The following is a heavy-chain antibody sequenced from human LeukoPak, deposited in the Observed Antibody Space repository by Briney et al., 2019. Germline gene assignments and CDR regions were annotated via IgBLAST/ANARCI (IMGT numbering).Heavy chain of an antibody. CDR3: ARDLGSSSCA. V-gene: IGHV3-74*01. CDR1: GFTFSRYW. Sequence: GGSLRLSCAASGFTFSRYWMHWVRQAPGKGLVWVSRIKSDGSSTNYADSVKGRFTISRDNTKNSLFLQMNSLRAEDTGIYYCARDLGSSSCAWGQGALVTVSS. CDR2: IKSDGSST. J-gene: IGHJ5*02. D-gene: IGHD6-6*01.